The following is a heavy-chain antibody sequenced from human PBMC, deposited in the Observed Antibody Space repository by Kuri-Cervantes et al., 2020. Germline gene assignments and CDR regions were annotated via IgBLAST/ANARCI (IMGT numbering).Heavy chain of an antibody. V-gene: IGHV4-59*01. CDR3: ARAYYYYGMDV. CDR1: GGSISNYY. J-gene: IGHJ6*02. CDR2: IYYSGST. Sequence: GSLRLSCTVSGGSISNYYWSWIRQSPGKGLEWIGYIYYSGSTNYNPSLKSRVTISVDTSKNQFSLKLSSVTAADTAVYYCARAYYYYGMDVWGQGTTVTVSS.